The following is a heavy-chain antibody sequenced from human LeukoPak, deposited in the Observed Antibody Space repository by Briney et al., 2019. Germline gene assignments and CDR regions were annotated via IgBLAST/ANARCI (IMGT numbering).Heavy chain of an antibody. V-gene: IGHV3-48*01. D-gene: IGHD2-2*01. Sequence: GGSLRLPCAASGFTFSSYSMNWVRQAPGKGLEWVSYISSSSSTIYYADSVKGRFTISRDNAKNSLYLQMNSLRAEDTAVYYCARATGYCSSTSCSLYYFDYWGQGTLVTVSS. CDR2: ISSSSSTI. J-gene: IGHJ4*02. CDR3: ARATGYCSSTSCSLYYFDY. CDR1: GFTFSSYS.